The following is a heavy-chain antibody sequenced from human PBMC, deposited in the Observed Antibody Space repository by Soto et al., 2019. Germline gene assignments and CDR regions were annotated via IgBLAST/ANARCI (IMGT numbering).Heavy chain of an antibody. V-gene: IGHV4-31*03. J-gene: IGHJ4*02. CDR2: IYYTGNT. Sequence: QVQLQESGPGLVKPSQTLSLTCTVSGGSISSTTSYWSWIRQHPGEGLEWIGYIYYTGNTYYNPSLKSRVTISVDTAENQFSLKLTSVTVADTAGYYCARDGGDGVDYWGQGTLVTVSS. CDR1: GGSISSTTSY. CDR3: ARDGGDGVDY. D-gene: IGHD3-16*01.